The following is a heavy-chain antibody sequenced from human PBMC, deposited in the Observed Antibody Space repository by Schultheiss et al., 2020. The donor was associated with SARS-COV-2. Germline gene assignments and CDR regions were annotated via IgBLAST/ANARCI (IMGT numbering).Heavy chain of an antibody. CDR3: ARGRRAISKLAPNWFDP. CDR2: VYHSGST. V-gene: IGHV4-30-4*01. CDR1: GGSVSSGDHY. D-gene: IGHD3-3*01. Sequence: SETLSLTCSVSGGSVSSGDHYWSWIRQPPGKGLEWIGYVYHSGSTDYNPSLKSRVTISVDKSKNQFSLKLSSVTAADTAVYYCARGRRAISKLAPNWFDPWGQGTLVTVSS. J-gene: IGHJ5*02.